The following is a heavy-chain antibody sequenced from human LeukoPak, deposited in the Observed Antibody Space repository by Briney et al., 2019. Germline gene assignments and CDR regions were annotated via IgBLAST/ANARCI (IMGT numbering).Heavy chain of an antibody. Sequence: GGSLRLSCAASGFTFSYYAMSWVRQAPGEGLEWVSGINGTDGSTYYADSVKGRFTISRDNSKSTLYLQMNSLRAEDTALYYCAKPFNYGSGYNYKTFDSWGQGTLVTVSS. J-gene: IGHJ4*02. D-gene: IGHD3-10*01. V-gene: IGHV3-23*01. CDR2: INGTDGST. CDR1: GFTFSYYA. CDR3: AKPFNYGSGYNYKTFDS.